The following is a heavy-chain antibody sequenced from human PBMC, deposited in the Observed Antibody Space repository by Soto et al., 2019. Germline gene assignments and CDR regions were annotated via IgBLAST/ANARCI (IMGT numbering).Heavy chain of an antibody. J-gene: IGHJ5*02. Sequence: QITLKESGPTLVKPTQTLTLTCTFSGFSLSTSGVGVGWIRQPPGKALEWLALIYWDDDKRYSPSLKSRLTFTKDTSKNQVVLTMTNMDPVDTATYYCARGYDFWSGYYTWFDPWGQGTLVTVSS. D-gene: IGHD3-3*01. CDR3: ARGYDFWSGYYTWFDP. CDR2: IYWDDDK. CDR1: GFSLSTSGVG. V-gene: IGHV2-5*02.